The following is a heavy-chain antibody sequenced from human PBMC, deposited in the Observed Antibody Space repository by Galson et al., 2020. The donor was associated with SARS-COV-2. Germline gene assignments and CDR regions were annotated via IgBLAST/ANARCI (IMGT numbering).Heavy chain of an antibody. J-gene: IGHJ4*02. D-gene: IGHD5-12*01. CDR3: AGDEGDRYSGYDFGPDY. Sequence: ASVKVSCKASGYTFTSYGISWVRQAPGQGLEWMGWISAYNGNTNYAQKLQGRVTMTTDTSTSTAYMELRILRSDDTAVYYCAGDEGDRYSGYDFGPDYWGKGTLVIVSS. CDR1: GYTFTSYG. V-gene: IGHV1-18*04. CDR2: ISAYNGNT.